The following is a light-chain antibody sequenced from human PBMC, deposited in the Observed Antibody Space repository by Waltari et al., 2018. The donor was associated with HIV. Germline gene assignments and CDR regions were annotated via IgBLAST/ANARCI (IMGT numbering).Light chain of an antibody. V-gene: IGKV3-15*01. J-gene: IGKJ4*01. CDR1: QSVSTN. CDR2: GAS. Sequence: IVMTTSPATLSVSPGARATLSCRASQSVSTNLAWYQQIPGQAPRLLIYGASTRASGIPVRFSGSGSGTEFTLTISSLQSEDFAVYYCQQYNNWRRTFGGGTKVEIK. CDR3: QQYNNWRRT.